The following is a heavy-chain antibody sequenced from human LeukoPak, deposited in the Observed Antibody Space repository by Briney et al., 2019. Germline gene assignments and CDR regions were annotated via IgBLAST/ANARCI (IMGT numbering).Heavy chain of an antibody. D-gene: IGHD6-6*01. CDR2: MNPNSGNT. V-gene: IGHV1-8*01. CDR3: ARGVRRPYYFDY. J-gene: IGHJ4*02. CDR1: GYTFTSYD. Sequence: ASVKVSCKASGYTFTSYDINWVRQATGQGPEWMGWMNPNSGNTGYAQKFQGRVTMTRNTSISTAYMELSSLRSEDTAVYYCARGVRRPYYFDYWGQGTLVTVSS.